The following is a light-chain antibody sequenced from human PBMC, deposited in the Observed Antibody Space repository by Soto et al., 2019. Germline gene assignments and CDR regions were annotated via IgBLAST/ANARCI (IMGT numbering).Light chain of an antibody. J-gene: IGKJ4*01. Sequence: EVGLSQSPATLSLYPGERATLSCRASQSVSSYLAWYQQKPGQAPRLLIYDTSNRATGIPARFSGSGSGTDFTLTITSLEPEDFPVYYCHQRSNWPLTFGGGTKVDSK. CDR1: QSVSSY. CDR3: HQRSNWPLT. CDR2: DTS. V-gene: IGKV3-11*01.